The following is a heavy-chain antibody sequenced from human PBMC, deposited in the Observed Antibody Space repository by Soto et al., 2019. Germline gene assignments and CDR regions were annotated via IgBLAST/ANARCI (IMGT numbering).Heavy chain of an antibody. J-gene: IGHJ6*01. V-gene: IGHV1-46*01. CDR3: AREKSYEFWSGRSPHYYHHYGMDV. CDR2: INPNGGRT. Sequence: QVQLVQSGAEVKNPGASVKVSCKASGYTFTTYYIHWVRQAPGQGLEWMGVINPNGGRTTYAQKFEGRVSLTRDTSTSTVYVDLSTLRSEDTAMYYCAREKSYEFWSGRSPHYYHHYGMDVWGQGTTVTVLS. D-gene: IGHD3-3*01. CDR1: GYTFTTYY.